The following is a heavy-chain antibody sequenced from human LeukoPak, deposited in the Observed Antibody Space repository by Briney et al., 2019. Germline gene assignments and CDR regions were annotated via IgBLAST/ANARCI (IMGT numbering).Heavy chain of an antibody. CDR2: IYYSGST. Sequence: SETLSLTCTVSGGSISSSSYYWGWIRQPPGKGLEWIGSIYYSGSTYYNPSLKSRVTISVDTSKNQFSLKLSSVTAADTAVYYCAIQWELTSRDYYYYGMDVWGQGTTVTVSS. CDR3: AIQWELTSRDYYYYGMDV. CDR1: GGSISSSSYY. V-gene: IGHV4-39*01. J-gene: IGHJ6*02. D-gene: IGHD1-26*01.